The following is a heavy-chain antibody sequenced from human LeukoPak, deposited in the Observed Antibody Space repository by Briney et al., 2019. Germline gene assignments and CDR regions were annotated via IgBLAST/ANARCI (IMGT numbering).Heavy chain of an antibody. V-gene: IGHV1-69*13. D-gene: IGHD3-3*01. CDR2: IIPIFGTA. CDR3: ARDFGLRFLEWTTYYYGMDV. CDR1: GGTFSSYA. J-gene: IGHJ6*02. Sequence: SVKVSFKASGGTFSSYAISWVRQAPGQGLEWMEGIIPIFGTANYAQKFQGRVTITADESTSTAYMELSSLRSEDTAVYYCARDFGLRFLEWTTYYYGMDVWGQGTTVTVSS.